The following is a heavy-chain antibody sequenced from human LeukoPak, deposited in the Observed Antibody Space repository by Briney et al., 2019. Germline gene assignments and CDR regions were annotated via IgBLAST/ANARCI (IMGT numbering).Heavy chain of an antibody. D-gene: IGHD2-15*01. CDR3: AKNGDRGAYCSGGSCYPYYYYYMDV. Sequence: GGSLRLSCAASGFTFSDYYMSWIRQAPGKGLEWVSYISSSGSTIYYADSVKGRFTISRDNSKNTLYLQMNSLRAEDTAVYYCAKNGDRGAYCSGGSCYPYYYYYMDVWGKGTTVTISS. CDR2: ISSSGSTI. CDR1: GFTFSDYY. J-gene: IGHJ6*03. V-gene: IGHV3-11*01.